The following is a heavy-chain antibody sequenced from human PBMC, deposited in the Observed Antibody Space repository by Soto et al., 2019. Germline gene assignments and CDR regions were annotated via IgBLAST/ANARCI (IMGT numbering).Heavy chain of an antibody. Sequence: QVQLQESGPGLVKPSQTLSLTCTVSGGSISNGGYYWSWIRQHPGKGLEWIGYIYYSGSTYYNPSLKSRVTISVATSKNQSSLKLSSVTAADTAVYYCARESAVAGPFDYWGQGTLVTVSS. V-gene: IGHV4-31*03. CDR1: GGSISNGGYY. D-gene: IGHD6-19*01. CDR3: ARESAVAGPFDY. CDR2: IYYSGST. J-gene: IGHJ4*02.